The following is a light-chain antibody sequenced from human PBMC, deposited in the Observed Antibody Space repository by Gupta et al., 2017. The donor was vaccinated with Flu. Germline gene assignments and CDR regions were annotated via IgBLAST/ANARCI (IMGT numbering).Light chain of an antibody. V-gene: IGLV3-25*03. Sequence: SSALPQPPSVSVSPGQTARITCSGDALPKQYGYWYQQKPGQAPVLVIYKDSERPSGIPERFSGSSSGTTVTLIIGGVQAEDEADYYCQSADTSGTAWVFGGGTKLTVL. J-gene: IGLJ3*02. CDR2: KDS. CDR3: QSADTSGTAWV. CDR1: ALPKQY.